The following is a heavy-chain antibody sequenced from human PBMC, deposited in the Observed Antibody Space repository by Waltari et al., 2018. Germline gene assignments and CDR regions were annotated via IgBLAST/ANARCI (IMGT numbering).Heavy chain of an antibody. CDR2: IYHSGST. V-gene: IGHV4-38-2*02. D-gene: IGHD2-2*01. Sequence: QVQLQESGPGLVKPSETLSLTCAVSGYSISSGYYWGWIRQPPGKGLEWIGSIYHSGSTYYNPSLKSRVTITVDTSKNQFSLKLSSVTAADTAVYYCAREYQLLRDVDYWGQGTLVTVSS. CDR3: AREYQLLRDVDY. CDR1: GYSISSGYY. J-gene: IGHJ4*02.